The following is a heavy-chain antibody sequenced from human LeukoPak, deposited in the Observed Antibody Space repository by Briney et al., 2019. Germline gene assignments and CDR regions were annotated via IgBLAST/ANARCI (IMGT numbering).Heavy chain of an antibody. J-gene: IGHJ5*02. CDR3: ARVSGSQLRYNWFDP. D-gene: IGHD1-26*01. Sequence: SQTLSLTCTVSGGSISSGGYYWSWIRQPPGKGLEWIGYIYYSGSTNYNPSLKSRVTISVDTSKNQFSLKLSSVTAADTAVYYCARVSGSQLRYNWFDPWGQGTLVTVSS. V-gene: IGHV4-61*08. CDR2: IYYSGST. CDR1: GGSISSGGYY.